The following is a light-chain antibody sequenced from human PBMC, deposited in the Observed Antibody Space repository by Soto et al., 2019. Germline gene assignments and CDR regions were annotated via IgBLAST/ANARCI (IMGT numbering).Light chain of an antibody. CDR1: QSISTN. V-gene: IGKV3-20*01. J-gene: IGKJ1*01. CDR3: QQYDSSPTT. Sequence: EIVMTQSPATLSVSPGERATLSCRASQSISTNLAWYHQKPGQAPRLLIYGASTRATGIPDRFSGSGSGTVFTLTISRLEPEDFAVYFCQQYDSSPTTFGQGTKVDIK. CDR2: GAS.